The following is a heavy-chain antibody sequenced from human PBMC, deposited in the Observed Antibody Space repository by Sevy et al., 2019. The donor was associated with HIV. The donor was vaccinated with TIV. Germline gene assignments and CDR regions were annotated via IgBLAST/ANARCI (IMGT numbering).Heavy chain of an antibody. CDR2: YSPEDAET. V-gene: IGHV1-24*01. D-gene: IGHD2-8*01. CDR3: AILGRVEEVTKGDSFDP. J-gene: IGHJ5*02. Sequence: ASVKVSCKVSESSLSKLSIHWVRQAPGKGLEWMGGYSPEDAETFYPQKLEGRVTMTEDTSTDPAYMELSSLTSEDTAVYYCAILGRVEEVTKGDSFDPWGQGTLVTVSS. CDR1: ESSLSKLS.